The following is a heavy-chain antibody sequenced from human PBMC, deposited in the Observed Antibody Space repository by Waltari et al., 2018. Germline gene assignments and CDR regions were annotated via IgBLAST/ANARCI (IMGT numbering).Heavy chain of an antibody. CDR2: ISGSGGST. V-gene: IGHV3-23*01. CDR1: GFTFSSYA. CDR3: AKDRYYYGSSGYYQPVGPFDC. J-gene: IGHJ4*02. Sequence: EVQLLESGGGLVQPGGSLRLSCAASGFTFSSYAMSWVRQAPGKGLECVSAISGSGGSTYYADSLKGRFTSSRDNSKNTLYLQMNSLRAEDTSVYYCAKDRYYYGSSGYYQPVGPFDCWGQGTLVTVSS. D-gene: IGHD3-22*01.